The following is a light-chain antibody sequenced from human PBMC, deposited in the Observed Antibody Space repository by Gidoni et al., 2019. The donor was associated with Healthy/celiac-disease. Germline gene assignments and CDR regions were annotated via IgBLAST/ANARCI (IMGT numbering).Light chain of an antibody. J-gene: IGKJ2*01. CDR3: QQSYSTPRYT. Sequence: SQMTQSPSSLSASVGDRVTITCRARQSISSYLNWYQQKPGKPPKLLIYAASSLQSGVPSRFSGSGSGTDFTLTISSLQPEDFATYYCQQSYSTPRYTFGQGTKLEIK. CDR2: AAS. CDR1: QSISSY. V-gene: IGKV1-39*01.